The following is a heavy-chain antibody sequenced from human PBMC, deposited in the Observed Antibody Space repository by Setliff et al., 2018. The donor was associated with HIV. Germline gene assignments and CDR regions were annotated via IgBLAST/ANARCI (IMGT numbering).Heavy chain of an antibody. CDR1: GGSISSYY. J-gene: IGHJ3*02. CDR2: IYYSGST. D-gene: IGHD6-6*01. Sequence: KSSETLSLTCTVSGGSISSYYWSWIRQPPGKGLEWIGYIYYSGSTNYNPSLKSRVTISVDTSKNQFSLKLSSVTAADTAVYYCARGPSSSDAFDIWGQGTMVTVSS. V-gene: IGHV4-59*01. CDR3: ARGPSSSDAFDI.